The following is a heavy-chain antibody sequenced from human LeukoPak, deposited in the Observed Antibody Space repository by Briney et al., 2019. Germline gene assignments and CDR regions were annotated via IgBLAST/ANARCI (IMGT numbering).Heavy chain of an antibody. V-gene: IGHV3-74*01. D-gene: IGHD3-22*01. CDR2: INSDGSRT. Sequence: GGSLRLSCAASGFXFSSYWIHWVRQAPGKGLVWVSRINSDGSRTSYADSVKGRFTISRDNAKNTLYLQMNSVRAEDTAVYYCAMSYDSSGYDAFDIWGQGTMVTVSS. J-gene: IGHJ3*02. CDR3: AMSYDSSGYDAFDI. CDR1: GFXFSSYW.